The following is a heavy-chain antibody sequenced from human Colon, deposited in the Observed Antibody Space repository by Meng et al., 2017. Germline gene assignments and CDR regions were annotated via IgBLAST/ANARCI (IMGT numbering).Heavy chain of an antibody. J-gene: IGHJ4*02. Sequence: ASVKVSCKASGYTFTGYYMHWVRQAPGQGREWMGWINPNSSCTNYAQKLQGRVTMTRDTYISTAYMELSRLRSDDTAVYYCARDSSGWTPFDYWGQGTLVTVSS. D-gene: IGHD6-19*01. CDR2: INPNSSCT. V-gene: IGHV1-2*02. CDR1: GYTFTGYY. CDR3: ARDSSGWTPFDY.